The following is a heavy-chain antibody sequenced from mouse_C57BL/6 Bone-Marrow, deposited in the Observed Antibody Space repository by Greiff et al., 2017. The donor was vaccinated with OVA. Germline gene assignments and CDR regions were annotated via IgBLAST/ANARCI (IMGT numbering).Heavy chain of an antibody. CDR3: VRITTVVERSWYFDV. J-gene: IGHJ1*03. V-gene: IGHV10-1*01. D-gene: IGHD1-1*01. Sequence: EVKLQESGGGLVQPKGSLKLSCAASGFSFNTYAMNWVRQAPGKGLEWVARIRSKSNNYATYYADSVKDRFTISRDDSESMLYLQMNNLKTEDTAMYYCVRITTVVERSWYFDVWGTGTTVTVSS. CDR1: GFSFNTYA. CDR2: IRSKSNNYAT.